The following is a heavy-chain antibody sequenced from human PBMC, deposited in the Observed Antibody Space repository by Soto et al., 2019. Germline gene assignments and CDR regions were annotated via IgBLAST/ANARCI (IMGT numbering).Heavy chain of an antibody. CDR2: IYHSGST. CDR3: ARAQGAVAGNDWFDP. Sequence: TSETLSLTCAFSGYSIISGYYWGWIRQPPGKGLEWIGSIYHSGSTYYNPSLKSRVTISVDTSKNQFSLKLSSVTAADTAVYYCARAQGAVAGNDWFDPWGQGTLVTVSS. CDR1: GYSIISGYY. D-gene: IGHD6-19*01. J-gene: IGHJ5*02. V-gene: IGHV4-38-2*01.